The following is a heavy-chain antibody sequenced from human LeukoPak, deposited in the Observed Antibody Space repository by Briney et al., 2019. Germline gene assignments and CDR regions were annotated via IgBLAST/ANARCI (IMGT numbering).Heavy chain of an antibody. CDR2: ISAYNGNT. D-gene: IGHD3-16*01. V-gene: IGHV1-18*01. J-gene: IGHJ5*02. Sequence: ASVKVSCKASGYTFTSYGISWVRQAPGQGLEWMGWISAYNGNTNYAQKLQGRVTMTTDTSTSTAYMELRSLRSDDTAVYYCAGHNYVFRPNWFDPWGQGTLVTVSS. CDR3: AGHNYVFRPNWFDP. CDR1: GYTFTSYG.